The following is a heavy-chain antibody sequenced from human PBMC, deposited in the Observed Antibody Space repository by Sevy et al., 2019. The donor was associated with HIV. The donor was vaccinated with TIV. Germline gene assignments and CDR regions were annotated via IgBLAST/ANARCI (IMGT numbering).Heavy chain of an antibody. Sequence: ASVKVSCKASGYTFTGDYLHWVRQAPGQGLEWMGRVYPNSGGTNHAQKFQGRVTMTRDTSISTAYMELSRLRSDDTAVYYCARDGGGGTTNSGMDVWGQGTTVTVSS. J-gene: IGHJ6*02. D-gene: IGHD1-7*01. CDR1: GYTFTGDY. CDR3: ARDGGGGTTNSGMDV. V-gene: IGHV1-2*06. CDR2: VYPNSGGT.